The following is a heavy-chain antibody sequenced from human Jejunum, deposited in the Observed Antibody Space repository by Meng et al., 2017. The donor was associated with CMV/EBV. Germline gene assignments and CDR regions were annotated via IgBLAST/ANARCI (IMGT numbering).Heavy chain of an antibody. CDR1: GFPLSSYW. CDR2: INSDGNST. J-gene: IGHJ4*02. D-gene: IGHD6-13*01. V-gene: IGHV3-74*01. Sequence: CSASGFPLSSYWIHWVRQGPGKRLVWVSRINSDGNSTSYADYVKSRFTISRDNAKNTLYLQMNSLRAEDTAVYYCARAGTSSPKTLDSWGQGTLVTVSS. CDR3: ARAGTSSPKTLDS.